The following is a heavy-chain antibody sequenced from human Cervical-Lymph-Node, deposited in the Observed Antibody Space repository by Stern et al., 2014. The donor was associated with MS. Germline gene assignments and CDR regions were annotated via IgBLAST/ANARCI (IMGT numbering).Heavy chain of an antibody. J-gene: IGHJ6*02. CDR3: AKDGEQLTGGHGMDV. CDR2: VSWNGRSI. Sequence: QLVESGGGLVPPGRSLRLSCSVSGFTLDEYAMHWVRQAPGKGLEWVSSVSWNGRSIAYADSVKGRFTISRDNAKNSLYLQMNSLRAEDTALYYCAKDGEQLTGGHGMDVWGRGTTVTVSS. CDR1: GFTLDEYA. D-gene: IGHD3-16*01. V-gene: IGHV3-9*01.